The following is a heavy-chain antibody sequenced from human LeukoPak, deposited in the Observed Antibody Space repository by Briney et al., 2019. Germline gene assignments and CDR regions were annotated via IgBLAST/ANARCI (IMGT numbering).Heavy chain of an antibody. Sequence: SETLSLTCTVSGGSISSSSYYWGWIRQPPGKGLEWIGSIYYSGSTYYNPSLKTRVTISVDTSKKQFSLKLSSVTGADTAVYYCGRGNPIAAVHSPPYCFDYWGQGTLVTVSS. J-gene: IGHJ4*02. D-gene: IGHD6-13*01. CDR2: IYYSGST. CDR1: GGSISSSSYY. V-gene: IGHV4-39*07. CDR3: GRGNPIAAVHSPPYCFDY.